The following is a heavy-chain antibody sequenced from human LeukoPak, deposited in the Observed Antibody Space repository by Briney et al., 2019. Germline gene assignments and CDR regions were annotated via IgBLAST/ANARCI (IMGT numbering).Heavy chain of an antibody. J-gene: IGHJ4*02. Sequence: PSETLSLTCTVSGGFISSYYWSWIRQPAGKGLEWIGRIDTSGRTNYNPSLKSRVTMSVETSKNQFSLNLSSVTAADTAVYYCARDRARIVGAQGRYYFDYWGQGTLVTVSS. V-gene: IGHV4-4*07. CDR2: IDTSGRT. CDR1: GGFISSYY. D-gene: IGHD1-26*01. CDR3: ARDRARIVGAQGRYYFDY.